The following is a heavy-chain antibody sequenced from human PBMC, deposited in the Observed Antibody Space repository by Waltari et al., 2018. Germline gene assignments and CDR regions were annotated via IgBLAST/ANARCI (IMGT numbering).Heavy chain of an antibody. Sequence: QFQLVQSGAELKKPGYSVKVSCTHVGHPSTTYGVSWVRQAPGQGLEWMGWMSVYNGDTKYAEKFQDRVIMTTDTSTRTIYMELRSLRSDDTAVYFCARRINWGDALDLWGQGTLVTVSS. CDR2: MSVYNGDT. D-gene: IGHD7-27*01. J-gene: IGHJ3*01. CDR1: GHPSTTYG. CDR3: ARRINWGDALDL. V-gene: IGHV1-18*01.